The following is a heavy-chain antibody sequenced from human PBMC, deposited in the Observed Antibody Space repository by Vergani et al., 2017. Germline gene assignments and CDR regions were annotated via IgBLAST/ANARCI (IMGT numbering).Heavy chain of an antibody. V-gene: IGHV1-69*01. Sequence: QVQLVESGAEVKKPGSSVKVSCKASGGTFSSYAISWVRQAPGQGLEWMGGIIPIFGTANYAQKFQGRVKITADESTSTAYMELSSLRSEDTAVYYCATDLSITLTDAFDIWGQGTMVTVSS. D-gene: IGHD3-10*01. J-gene: IGHJ3*02. CDR3: ATDLSITLTDAFDI. CDR1: GGTFSSYA. CDR2: IIPIFGTA.